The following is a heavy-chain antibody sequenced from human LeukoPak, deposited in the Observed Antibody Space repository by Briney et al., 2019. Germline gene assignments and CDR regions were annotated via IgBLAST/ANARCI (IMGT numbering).Heavy chain of an antibody. Sequence: GESLKISCKGSGYSFTTYWIAWVRQMPGKGLEWMGIIYPGDSDTIYSPSFQGQVTISVDRSINTAYLQWSSLKASDTAMYYCARLRDTAADYWGQGTLVTVSS. CDR2: IYPGDSDT. J-gene: IGHJ4*02. V-gene: IGHV5-51*01. CDR1: GYSFTTYW. CDR3: ARLRDTAADY. D-gene: IGHD5-18*01.